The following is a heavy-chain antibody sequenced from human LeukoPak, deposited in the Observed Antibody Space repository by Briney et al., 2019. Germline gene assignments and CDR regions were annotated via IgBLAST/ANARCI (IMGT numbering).Heavy chain of an antibody. D-gene: IGHD2-15*01. Sequence: PGGSLRLSCAASGIPLSSYSINWVRQAPGKGLEWVSYISSSGSAIYYVDSVKGRFTVSRDNAKNSLFLQMNSPRAEDTAVYYCVRVKGSYFDYWGQGALVTVSS. CDR2: ISSSGSAI. CDR1: GIPLSSYS. V-gene: IGHV3-48*01. J-gene: IGHJ4*02. CDR3: VRVKGSYFDY.